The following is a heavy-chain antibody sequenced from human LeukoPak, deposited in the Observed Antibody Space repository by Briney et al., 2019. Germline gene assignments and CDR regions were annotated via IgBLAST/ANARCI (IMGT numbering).Heavy chain of an antibody. CDR3: ARDRSVGYYDSSGYSPFDY. CDR2: INPSGGST. D-gene: IGHD3-22*01. CDR1: GYTFTSYY. J-gene: IGHJ4*02. V-gene: IGHV1-46*01. Sequence: GSSVKVSCKASGYTFTSYYMHWVRQAPGQGLEWMGIINPSGGSTSYAQKFQGRVTMTTDTSTSTAYMELRSLRSDDTAVYYCARDRSVGYYDSSGYSPFDYWGQGTLVTVSS.